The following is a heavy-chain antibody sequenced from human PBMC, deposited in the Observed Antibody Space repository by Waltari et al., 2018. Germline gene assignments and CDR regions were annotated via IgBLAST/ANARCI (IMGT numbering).Heavy chain of an antibody. CDR3: ARAGLSASGVVLDDAFDI. CDR1: GFTFSSYS. Sequence: EVQLVESGGGLVKYVGSRRLSWAASGFTFSSYSMNWVSQAPGKGLEWLSIISRSSTYIYYSDSVKGRFTISRDNAKNSVFLQMNSLRAEDTAMYYCARAGLSASGVVLDDAFDIWGQGTMVIVSS. D-gene: IGHD3-3*01. J-gene: IGHJ3*02. CDR2: ISRSSTYI. V-gene: IGHV3-21*01.